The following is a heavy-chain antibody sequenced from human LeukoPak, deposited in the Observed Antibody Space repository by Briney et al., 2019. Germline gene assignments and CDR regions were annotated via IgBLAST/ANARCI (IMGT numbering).Heavy chain of an antibody. CDR2: TFSGGKT. CDR1: GFTVSRNY. Sequence: GGSLRLSCAVSGFTVSRNYMTWVRQARGKGLELILVTFSGGKTYYTDSEKGRFSISRDNSKNTVFLQMNSLRVEDTAVYYCARGGDSGGLLLRFLDYWGQGTLVTVSS. D-gene: IGHD3-3*01. V-gene: IGHV3-66*01. CDR3: ARGGDSGGLLLRFLDY. J-gene: IGHJ4*02.